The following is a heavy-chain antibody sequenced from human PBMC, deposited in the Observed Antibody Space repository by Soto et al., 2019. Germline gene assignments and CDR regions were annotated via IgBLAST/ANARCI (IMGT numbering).Heavy chain of an antibody. J-gene: IGHJ4*02. CDR1: GYGFTSYW. CDR2: IYPGDSDT. CDR3: ARLDDSSGYYHAPFDY. Sequence: PGESLKISCKGSGYGFTSYWIGWVRQMPGKGLEWMGIIYPGDSDTRYSPSFQGQVTISADKSISTAYLQWSSLKASDTAMYYCARLDDSSGYYHAPFDYWGQGTLVTVSS. D-gene: IGHD3-22*01. V-gene: IGHV5-51*01.